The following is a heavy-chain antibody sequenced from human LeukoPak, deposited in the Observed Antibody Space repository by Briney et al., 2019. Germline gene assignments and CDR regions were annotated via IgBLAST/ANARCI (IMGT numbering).Heavy chain of an antibody. V-gene: IGHV4-4*07. CDR2: IYSTGRS. Sequence: PSETLSLTCTVSGGSISNYFWSWVRQPAGKGLEWIGRIYSTGRSDYNPSLKSRDTMSVDTSKNQFSLKLSSVTAADTAVYYCARLTYYYDSSGYYYFDYWGQGTLVTVSS. CDR1: GGSISNYF. CDR3: ARLTYYYDSSGYYYFDY. D-gene: IGHD3-22*01. J-gene: IGHJ4*02.